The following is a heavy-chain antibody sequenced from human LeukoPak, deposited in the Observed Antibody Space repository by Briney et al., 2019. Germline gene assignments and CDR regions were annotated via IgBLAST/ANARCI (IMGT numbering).Heavy chain of an antibody. J-gene: IGHJ4*02. CDR1: GFTFSDYY. CDR2: ISSSSSYT. CDR3: ARAGREHQLLWPPDH. V-gene: IGHV3-11*06. D-gene: IGHD2-2*01. Sequence: GGSLRLSCAASGFTFSDYYMSWIRQAPGKGLEWVSYISSSSSYTNYADSVKGRFTISRDNAKNSLYLQMNSLRAEDTAVYYCARAGREHQLLWPPDHWGQGTLVTVSS.